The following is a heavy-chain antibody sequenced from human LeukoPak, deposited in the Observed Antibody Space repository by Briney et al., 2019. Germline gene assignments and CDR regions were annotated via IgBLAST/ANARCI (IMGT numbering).Heavy chain of an antibody. V-gene: IGHV1-3*03. CDR3: ARGRDGYIPYNWFDP. CDR1: GYTFTSYA. J-gene: IGHJ5*02. Sequence: ASVKVSCKASGYTFTSYAMHWVRQAPGQRLEWMGWINAGTGNTKFSQEFQGRVAFTRDTSASTAYMELTGLRSEDMAVYYCARGRDGYIPYNWFDPWGQGTLVTVSS. CDR2: INAGTGNT. D-gene: IGHD5-24*01.